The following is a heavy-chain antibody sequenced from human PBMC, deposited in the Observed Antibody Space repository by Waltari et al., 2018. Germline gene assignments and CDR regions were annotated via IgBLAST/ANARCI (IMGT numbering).Heavy chain of an antibody. V-gene: IGHV1-2*02. J-gene: IGHJ4*02. Sequence: QLPLVQSGAEVTKPEPSMKVSSKASGYTFTCYYLPWVRRAPRQVLDLRGWINPNSGGTNYAQRFQCSVTTTRETAISTAYMERGRLRSDDTAVYYCARGALAVAGTGDDWGQGTLVTVSS. D-gene: IGHD6-13*01. CDR3: ARGALAVAGTGDD. CDR2: INPNSGGT. CDR1: GYTFTCYY.